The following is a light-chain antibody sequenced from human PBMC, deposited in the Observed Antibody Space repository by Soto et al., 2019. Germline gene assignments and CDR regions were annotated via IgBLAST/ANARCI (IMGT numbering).Light chain of an antibody. J-gene: IGLJ2*01. CDR2: EVT. CDR3: SSYAGSNNLGV. CDR1: SSDIGGYNY. Sequence: QSALTQPPSASGSPGQSVAISCTGSSSDIGGYNYVSWYQHHPGKAPKLIIYEVTTRPSGVPDRFSGSKSGDTASLTVSGLQAEDEADYFCSSYAGSNNLGVFGGGTKVTVL. V-gene: IGLV2-8*01.